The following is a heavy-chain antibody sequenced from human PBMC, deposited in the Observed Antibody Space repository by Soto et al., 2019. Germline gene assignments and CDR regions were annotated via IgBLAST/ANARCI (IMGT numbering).Heavy chain of an antibody. D-gene: IGHD3-10*01. V-gene: IGHV3-21*01. CDR1: GFTFSSYS. Sequence: LRLSCAASGFTFSSYSMNWVRQAPGKGLEWVSSISSSGSYIYYADSVKGRFTISRDNAKNSLYLQMNSLRAEDTAVYYCARYGSGSYYSWFDPWGQGTLVTVSS. CDR3: ARYGSGSYYSWFDP. CDR2: ISSSGSYI. J-gene: IGHJ5*02.